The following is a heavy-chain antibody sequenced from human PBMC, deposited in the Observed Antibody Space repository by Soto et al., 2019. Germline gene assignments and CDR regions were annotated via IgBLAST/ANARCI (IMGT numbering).Heavy chain of an antibody. J-gene: IGHJ6*02. CDR2: INPNSGGT. D-gene: IGHD1-7*01. V-gene: IGHV1-2*02. CDR3: ARSAGTTWGGYYGMDV. Sequence: ASVKVSCKASGYTFTGYYMHWVRQAPGQGLEWMGWINPNSGGTNYAQKFQGRVTMTRDTSISTAYMELSRLSSDDTAVYYCARSAGTTWGGYYGMDVWGQGTTVTVSS. CDR1: GYTFTGYY.